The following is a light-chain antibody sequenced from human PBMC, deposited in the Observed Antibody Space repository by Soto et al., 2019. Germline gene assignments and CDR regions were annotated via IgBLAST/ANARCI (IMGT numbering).Light chain of an antibody. V-gene: IGLV2-14*01. J-gene: IGLJ1*01. CDR2: EVS. CDR1: SSDVGGYNY. Sequence: QSVLTQPASVPGSPGQSITISCTGTSSDVGGYNYVSWYQQHPGKAPKLMIYEVSNRPSGVSNRFSGSKSGSTASPPISGLKAEDEADYYCSSYTSSSYYVFGTGTKVTVL. CDR3: SSYTSSSYYV.